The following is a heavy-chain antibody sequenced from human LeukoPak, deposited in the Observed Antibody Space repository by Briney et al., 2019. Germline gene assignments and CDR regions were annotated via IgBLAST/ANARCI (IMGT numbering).Heavy chain of an antibody. CDR3: ARVYSSSWQLRDYYFDY. CDR1: GGSISSSY. CDR2: ISFSGST. Sequence: SETLSLTCTVSGGSISSSYWRWLRQPPGNGLEWIGYISFSGSTNYNPSLNNRVTISVDMSKNQLSLDLSSVTAADTAVYYCARVYSSSWQLRDYYFDYWGQGTLVTVSS. V-gene: IGHV4-59*01. J-gene: IGHJ4*02. D-gene: IGHD6-13*01.